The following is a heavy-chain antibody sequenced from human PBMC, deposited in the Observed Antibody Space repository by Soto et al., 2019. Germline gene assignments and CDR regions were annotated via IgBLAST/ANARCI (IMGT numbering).Heavy chain of an antibody. CDR3: AAGRYFDWLPLDY. J-gene: IGHJ4*02. CDR2: IWYDGSNK. D-gene: IGHD3-9*01. V-gene: IGHV3-33*01. CDR1: GFTFSSYG. Sequence: QVQLVASGGGVVQPGRSLRLSCAASGFTFSSYGMHWVRQAPGKGLEWVAVIWYDGSNKYYADSVKGRFTISRDNSNNALYMQMNSLRAEDTAVYYCAAGRYFDWLPLDYWGQGTLVTVSS.